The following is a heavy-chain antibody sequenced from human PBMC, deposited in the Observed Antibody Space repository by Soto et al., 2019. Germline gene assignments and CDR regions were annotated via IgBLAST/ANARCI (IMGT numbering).Heavy chain of an antibody. D-gene: IGHD2-15*01. J-gene: IGHJ4*02. V-gene: IGHV3-33*01. CDR2: IWYDGSNK. CDR1: GFTFSNYG. Sequence: QVQLVESGGGVVQPGRSLRLSCAASGFTFSNYGMHWVRQAPGKGLEWVAVIWYDGSNKYYADSVKGRFTISGDNSKNTLYLQMNSLRAEDTAVYYCARDGYCSGGSCYSVPVFDYWGQGTLVTVSS. CDR3: ARDGYCSGGSCYSVPVFDY.